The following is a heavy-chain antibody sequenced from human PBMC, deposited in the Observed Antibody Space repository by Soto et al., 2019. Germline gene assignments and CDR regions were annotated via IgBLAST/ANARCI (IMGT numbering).Heavy chain of an antibody. V-gene: IGHV4-30-4*01. J-gene: IGHJ4*02. CDR1: GGSISRDDYY. Sequence: HVRLQESGPGLVKPSQTLSLTCSVSGGSISRDDYYWSWIRQPPGKGLEWIGYIYNTGSTTYNPSLSSRLTMSLDTSNNQFSLTLSSVTAADTAVYYCAREQPWPHPSTIFDYWGQGTLVTVSS. CDR3: AREQPWPHPSTIFDY. D-gene: IGHD3-3*01. CDR2: IYNTGST.